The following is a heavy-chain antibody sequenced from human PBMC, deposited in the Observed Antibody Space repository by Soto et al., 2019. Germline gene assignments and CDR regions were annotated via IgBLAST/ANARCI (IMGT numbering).Heavy chain of an antibody. Sequence: SETLSLTCRVSGAYISDFSWSWIRQPAGKGLEWIGRITISGNTQKNPSFKSRVTMSLDTSRNHFSLNLQSATAADTALYYCARETGENWTYEAHWGAGTLVTVSS. CDR2: ITISGNT. CDR3: ARETGENWTYEAH. J-gene: IGHJ1*01. V-gene: IGHV4-4*07. D-gene: IGHD1-7*01. CDR1: GAYISDFS.